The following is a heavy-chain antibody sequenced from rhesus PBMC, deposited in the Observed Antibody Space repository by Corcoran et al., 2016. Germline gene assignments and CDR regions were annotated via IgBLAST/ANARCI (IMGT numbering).Heavy chain of an antibody. Sequence: EVQLAESGEGLVQPGGSLRLSCAASGFTFSGYEMHWVRQAPGKGLESVSFIGGDSSYTHYADSVKGRFTISRDNAKNSLSLQMNRLRAADTAVYYCAREGGSYYYGLDSWGQGVVVTVSS. CDR3: AREGGSYYYGLDS. J-gene: IGHJ6*01. V-gene: IGHV3-115*01. CDR1: GFTFSGYE. D-gene: IGHD3-16*01. CDR2: IGGDSSYT.